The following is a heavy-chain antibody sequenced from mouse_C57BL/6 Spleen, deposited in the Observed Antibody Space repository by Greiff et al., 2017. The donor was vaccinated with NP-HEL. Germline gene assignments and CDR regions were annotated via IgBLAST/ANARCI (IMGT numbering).Heavy chain of an antibody. D-gene: IGHD1-1*01. CDR2: IDPSDSYT. CDR3: AGGREWDY. CDR1: GYTFTSYW. Sequence: QVQLQQPGAELVRPGTSVKLSCKASGYTFTSYWMHWVKQRPGQGLEWIGVIDPSDSYTNYNQKFKGKATLTVDTSSSTAYMQLSSLTSEDSAVYYCAGGREWDYWGKGTTLTVSS. V-gene: IGHV1-59*01. J-gene: IGHJ2*01.